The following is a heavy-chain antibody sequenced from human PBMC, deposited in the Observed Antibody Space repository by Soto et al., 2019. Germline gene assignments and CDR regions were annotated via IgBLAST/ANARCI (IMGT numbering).Heavy chain of an antibody. CDR3: AREMASTYYFDY. Sequence: QVQLVQSGAEVKRPGASVKVSCKASGYTFTSYYIHWFRQAPGQGLEWMGIINPGGDPTTYAQKFQGRLTMTRDTSTSTVYMELTRLRSEDTAVYYCAREMASTYYFDYWGQGTLVTV. V-gene: IGHV1-46*01. CDR2: INPGGDPT. J-gene: IGHJ4*02. CDR1: GYTFTSYY. D-gene: IGHD5-12*01.